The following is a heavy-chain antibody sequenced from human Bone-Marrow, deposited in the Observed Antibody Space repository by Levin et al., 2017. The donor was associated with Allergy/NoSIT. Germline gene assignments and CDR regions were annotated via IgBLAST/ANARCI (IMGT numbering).Heavy chain of an antibody. CDR3: ARDLYSFHRDDYVWGSYRPLFDY. CDR1: GYTFTSYG. Sequence: ASVKVSCKASGYTFTSYGISWVRQAPGQGLEWMGWISAYNGNTNYAQKLQGRVTMTTDTSTSTAYMELRSLRSDDTAVYYCARDLYSFHRDDYVWGSYRPLFDYWGQGTLVTVSS. D-gene: IGHD3-16*02. V-gene: IGHV1-18*01. J-gene: IGHJ4*02. CDR2: ISAYNGNT.